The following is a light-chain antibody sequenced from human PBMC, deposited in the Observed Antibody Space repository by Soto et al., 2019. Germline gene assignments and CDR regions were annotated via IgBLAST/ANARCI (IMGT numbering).Light chain of an antibody. CDR2: RNN. CDR1: SSNIGSNY. J-gene: IGLJ1*01. CDR3: PTWDASLRGDV. V-gene: IGLV1-47*01. Sequence: QSVLTQPPSASGTPGQRVTISCSGSSSNIGSNYVYWYQQLPGTAPKLLIYRNNQRPLGVPDRFSASKSGTSTSLAISGLRSEDEADDDCPTWDASLRGDVFGAGTKVTVL.